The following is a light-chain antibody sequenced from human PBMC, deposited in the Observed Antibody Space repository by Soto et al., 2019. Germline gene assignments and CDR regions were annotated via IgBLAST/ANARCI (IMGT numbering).Light chain of an antibody. CDR3: QAYTRHSDA. CDR2: KAS. Sequence: DLNMTQTHYTLSASEGDRVTITCRASQSISSWLARDQQKPGKAPKLLIYKASTLKSGVPSRFSGSGSGTEFTLTISSLQPDDFAPYYCQAYTRHSDASAHGTKADIK. J-gene: IGKJ1*01. CDR1: QSISSW. V-gene: IGKV1-5*03.